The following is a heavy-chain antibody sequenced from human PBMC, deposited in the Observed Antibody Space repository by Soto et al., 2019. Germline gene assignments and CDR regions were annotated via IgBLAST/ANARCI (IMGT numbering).Heavy chain of an antibody. D-gene: IGHD1-26*01. CDR1: GFTFSSYD. Sequence: GGSLRLSCAASGFTFSSYDMHWVRQATGKGLEWVSAIGTAGDTYYPGSVKGRFTISRENAKNSLYLQMNSLRAGDTAVYYCARARYSGSYKREAFDIWGQGTMVTVSS. V-gene: IGHV3-13*01. CDR2: IGTAGDT. J-gene: IGHJ3*02. CDR3: ARARYSGSYKREAFDI.